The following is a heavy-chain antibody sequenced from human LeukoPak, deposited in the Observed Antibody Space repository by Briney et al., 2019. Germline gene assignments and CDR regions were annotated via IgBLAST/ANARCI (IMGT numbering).Heavy chain of an antibody. V-gene: IGHV5-51*01. J-gene: IGHJ5*02. CDR2: IYPGDSDT. Sequence: GESLKISCQGSGYSFTTYWIGWVRQMPGKGLEWMGIIYPGDSDTRYSPSFQGQVTISADKSISTAYLQWSSLKASDTAMYYCARDGSIRSRGGDNWFDPWGQGTLVTVSS. CDR1: GYSFTTYW. CDR3: ARDGSIRSRGGDNWFDP. D-gene: IGHD2-2*02.